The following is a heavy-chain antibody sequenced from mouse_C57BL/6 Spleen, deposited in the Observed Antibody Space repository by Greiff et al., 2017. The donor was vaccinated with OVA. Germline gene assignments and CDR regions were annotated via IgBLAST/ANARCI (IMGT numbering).Heavy chain of an antibody. CDR1: GFHIKDDY. J-gene: IGHJ4*01. Sequence: VQLKQSGAELVRPGASVKLSCTASGFHIKDDYMHWVKQRPEQGLEWIGWIDPENGDTEYASKFQGTATITADTSSNTAYLQLISLTSEDTAVYYCTTLTTVVATNAMDYWGQGTSVTVSS. V-gene: IGHV14-4*01. D-gene: IGHD1-1*01. CDR3: TTLTTVVATNAMDY. CDR2: IDPENGDT.